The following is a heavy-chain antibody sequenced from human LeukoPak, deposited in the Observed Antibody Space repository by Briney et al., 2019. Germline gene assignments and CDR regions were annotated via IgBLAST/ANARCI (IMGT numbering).Heavy chain of an antibody. D-gene: IGHD5-12*01. J-gene: IGHJ4*02. V-gene: IGHV4-30-4*01. CDR1: GCSISSGDYY. CDR2: IYYSGST. CDR3: AREGPLEGATTNYFDY. Sequence: SQTLSLTCTVSGCSISSGDYYWSWIRQPPGKGLEWIGYIYYSGSTYYNPSLKSRVTISVDTSKNQFSLKLSSVTAADTAVYYCAREGPLEGATTNYFDYWGQGTLVTASS.